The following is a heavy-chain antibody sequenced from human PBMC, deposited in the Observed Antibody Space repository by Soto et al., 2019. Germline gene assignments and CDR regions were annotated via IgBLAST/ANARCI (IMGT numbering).Heavy chain of an antibody. CDR1: GYTFADYG. V-gene: IGHV1-18*01. CDR3: ARCYCTVGSCYTCWHFDL. D-gene: IGHD2-15*01. CDR2: IGPYNGNT. Sequence: QAQLVQSGAEVKKPGASVKVSCQAGGYTFADYGISWVRQAPGQGLEWVGWIGPYNGNTNYAQNLQDRVTMTTDTPTNTAYMELRSLRSDDTALYYCARCYCTVGSCYTCWHFDLWGRGTLLTVSS. J-gene: IGHJ2*01.